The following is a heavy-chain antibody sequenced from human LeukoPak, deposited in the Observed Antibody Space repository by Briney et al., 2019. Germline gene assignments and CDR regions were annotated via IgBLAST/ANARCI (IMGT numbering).Heavy chain of an antibody. Sequence: GGSLRLSCAASGFTFSSYGMHWVRQAPGKGLEWVAFIRYDGSNKYYADSVKGRFTISRDNSKNTLYLQMNSLRAEDTAVYYCLPGYSGYESTEYFQHWGQGTLVTVSS. CDR2: IRYDGSNK. J-gene: IGHJ1*01. V-gene: IGHV3-30*02. D-gene: IGHD5-12*01. CDR1: GFTFSSYG. CDR3: LPGYSGYESTEYFQH.